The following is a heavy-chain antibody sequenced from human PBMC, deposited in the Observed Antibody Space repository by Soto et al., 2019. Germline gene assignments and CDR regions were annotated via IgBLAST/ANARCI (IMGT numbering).Heavy chain of an antibody. D-gene: IGHD3-10*01. CDR3: AKVRGQNCNFDY. V-gene: IGHV3-23*01. CDR2: ISHSGGTT. CDR1: GFTFNNYA. Sequence: EVQLLESGGGSVQPGGSLRRSCAASGFTFNNYAMHWVRRPPGKGLEWVSSISHSGGTTYYADSVKGRFSISSASLAGTLQLQMNRLRGEDTALYSCAKVRGQNCNFDYWGQGTLVT. J-gene: IGHJ4*02.